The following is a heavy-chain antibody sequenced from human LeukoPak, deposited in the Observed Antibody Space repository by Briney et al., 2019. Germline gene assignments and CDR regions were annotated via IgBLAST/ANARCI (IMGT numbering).Heavy chain of an antibody. D-gene: IGHD6-19*01. CDR2: INHSGST. Sequence: SETLSLTCAVYGGSFSGYYWSWIRQPPGKGLEWIGEINHSGSTNYNPSLKSRVTISVDTSKNQFSLKLSSVTAADTAVYYCGRLYSSGWYNDAFDIWGQGTMVTVSS. J-gene: IGHJ3*02. CDR1: GGSFSGYY. CDR3: GRLYSSGWYNDAFDI. V-gene: IGHV4-34*01.